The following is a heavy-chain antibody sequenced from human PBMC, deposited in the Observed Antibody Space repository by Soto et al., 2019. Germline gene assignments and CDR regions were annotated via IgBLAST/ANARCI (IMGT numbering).Heavy chain of an antibody. J-gene: IGHJ3*02. D-gene: IGHD3-22*01. CDR2: FDPEDGET. Sequence: ASVKVSCKVSGYTLTELSMHWVRQAPGKGLEWTGGFDPEDGETIYAQKFQGRVTMTEDTSTDTAYMELSSLRSEDTAVYYCATETKYYYDSSGYYIDAFDIWGQGTMVTVSS. CDR1: GYTLTELS. CDR3: ATETKYYYDSSGYYIDAFDI. V-gene: IGHV1-24*01.